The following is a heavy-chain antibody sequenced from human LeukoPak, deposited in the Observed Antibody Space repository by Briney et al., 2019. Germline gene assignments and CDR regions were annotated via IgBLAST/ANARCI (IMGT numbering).Heavy chain of an antibody. D-gene: IGHD1-26*01. CDR2: INPNSGGT. Sequence: ASVKVSCKASGYTFTGYYMHWVRQAPGQGLEWMGWINPNSGGTNYAQNFQGRVTMTRDTSISTAYMELTRLSSDDTAVFYCARDGISGSYQFDYWGQGTLVTVSS. J-gene: IGHJ4*02. CDR3: ARDGISGSYQFDY. V-gene: IGHV1-2*02. CDR1: GYTFTGYY.